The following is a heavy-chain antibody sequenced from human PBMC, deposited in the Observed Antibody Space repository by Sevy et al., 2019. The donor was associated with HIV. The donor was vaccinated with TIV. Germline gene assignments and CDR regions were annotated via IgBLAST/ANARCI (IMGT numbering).Heavy chain of an antibody. CDR2: IWYDGNNK. Sequence: GGSLRLSCAASGFTFSSYGMHWVHQAPGKGLEWVAVIWYDGNNKYYAESVKGRFIISRDNSKNILYLQMNSLRAEDTALYYCARGNRLSGWYGRDPYYFDYWGQRTLVTVSS. J-gene: IGHJ4*02. V-gene: IGHV3-33*01. CDR1: GFTFSSYG. D-gene: IGHD6-19*01. CDR3: ARGNRLSGWYGRDPYYFDY.